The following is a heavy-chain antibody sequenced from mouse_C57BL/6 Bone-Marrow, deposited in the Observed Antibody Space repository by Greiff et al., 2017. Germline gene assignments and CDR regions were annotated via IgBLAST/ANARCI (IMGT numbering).Heavy chain of an antibody. V-gene: IGHV1-69*01. CDR2: IYPSDSYT. CDR1: GYTFTSYW. Sequence: VQLQQPGAELVMPGASVKLSCKASGYTFTSYWMHWVKQRPGQGLEWIGEIYPSDSYTNYNQKFKGKSTLTVDKSSSTAYMQLSSLTSEDSAVYYCARERLSGYFDVWGTGTTVTVSS. CDR3: ARERLSGYFDV. D-gene: IGHD2-2*01. J-gene: IGHJ1*03.